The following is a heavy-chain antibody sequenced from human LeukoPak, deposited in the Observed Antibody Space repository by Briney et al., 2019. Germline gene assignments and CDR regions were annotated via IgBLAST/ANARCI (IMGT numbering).Heavy chain of an antibody. CDR1: GGSISSCY. CDR3: ARGGYYGSGNDFRFDP. J-gene: IGHJ5*02. V-gene: IGHV4-4*07. Sequence: SETLSLTCSVSGGSISSCYWSWIRPPAGKGLEWSGRIETSGNTNYKPSLKSRVTMSVDTSKNQFSLKLSSVTAADTAVYYCARGGYYGSGNDFRFDPWGQGTLVTVSS. D-gene: IGHD3-10*01. CDR2: IETSGNT.